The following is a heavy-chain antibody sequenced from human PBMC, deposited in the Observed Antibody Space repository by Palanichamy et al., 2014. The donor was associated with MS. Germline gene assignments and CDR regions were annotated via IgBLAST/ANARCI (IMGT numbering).Heavy chain of an antibody. Sequence: QAQLQESGPGLVKPSETLSLTRAISGVSVSSGGFYWSWIRQPPGKGLEWIGYISYSGNTNYNPSLKSRVTTSVDASKNQFSLKLSSVTAADTAVYYCARGRAVFFWYFDFWGRGTLVTVSS. CDR2: ISYSGNT. CDR3: ARGRAVFFWYFDF. D-gene: IGHD3-16*01. J-gene: IGHJ2*01. V-gene: IGHV4-61*08. CDR1: GVSVSSGGFY.